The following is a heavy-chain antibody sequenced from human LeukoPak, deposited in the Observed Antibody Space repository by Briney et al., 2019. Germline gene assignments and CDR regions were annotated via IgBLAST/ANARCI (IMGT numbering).Heavy chain of an antibody. CDR1: GFTFSDYY. CDR3: ARGRNYDFWSGYYTPAFDY. D-gene: IGHD3-3*01. V-gene: IGHV4-34*01. CDR2: INHSGST. Sequence: GSLRLSCAASGFTFSDYYMSWIRQAPGKGPEWIGEINHSGSTNYNPSLKSRVTISVDTSKNQFSLKLSSVTAADTAVYYCARGRNYDFWSGYYTPAFDYWGQGTLVTVSS. J-gene: IGHJ4*02.